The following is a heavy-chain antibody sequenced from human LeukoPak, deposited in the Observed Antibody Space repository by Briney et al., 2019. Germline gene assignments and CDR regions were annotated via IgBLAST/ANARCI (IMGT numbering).Heavy chain of an antibody. J-gene: IGHJ4*01. V-gene: IGHV3-74*01. CDR1: GFTFSRFW. D-gene: IGHD1-26*01. CDR2: INTVGSNT. CDR3: ATDQSIAGPTTADY. Sequence: PGGSLRLSCATSGFTFSRFWMHWVRHAPGKGLVWGSRINTVGSNTIYADSVEGRFTISRDNAKSTLYLQMNSLRAEDTAVYFCATDQSIAGPTTADYWGQGTLVTVSS.